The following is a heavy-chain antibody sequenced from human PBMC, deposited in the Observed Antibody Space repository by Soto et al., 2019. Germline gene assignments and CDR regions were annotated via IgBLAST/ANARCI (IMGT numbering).Heavy chain of an antibody. Sequence: EVQLVESGGGLVQPGGSLRLSCAASGFTFSSYWMSWVRQAPGMGLEWLAIIKKDGSETHYVDAVKGRFTISRDNAKNSLFVQMNSLRTDAAAVYYCARGAGWESDYWGQGTLVTVSS. J-gene: IGHJ4*02. V-gene: IGHV3-7*03. D-gene: IGHD1-26*01. CDR3: ARGAGWESDY. CDR1: GFTFSSYW. CDR2: IKKDGSET.